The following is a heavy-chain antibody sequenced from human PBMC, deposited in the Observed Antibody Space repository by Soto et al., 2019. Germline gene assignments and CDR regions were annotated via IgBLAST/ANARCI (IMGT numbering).Heavy chain of an antibody. D-gene: IGHD6-13*01. Sequence: YAQKLQGRVTMTTDTSTSTAYMELRSLRSDDTAVYYCARVSIEQQLEHFDYWGQGTLVTVSS. J-gene: IGHJ4*02. V-gene: IGHV1-18*01. CDR3: ARVSIEQQLEHFDY.